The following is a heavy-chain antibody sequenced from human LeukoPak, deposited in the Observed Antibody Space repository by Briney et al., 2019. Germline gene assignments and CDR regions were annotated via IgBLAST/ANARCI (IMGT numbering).Heavy chain of an antibody. CDR3: AKVEAAADSFDY. D-gene: IGHD6-13*01. CDR2: IGGSGAST. Sequence: PGGSLRLSCAASGFTFSSYAMRWVSLAQGKGLEWVSVIGGSGASTYYADSVTGRFTISRDNSKNTLYLQMNSLRAEDTAVYYCAKVEAAADSFDYRGQGTLVTVSS. CDR1: GFTFSSYA. V-gene: IGHV3-23*01. J-gene: IGHJ4*02.